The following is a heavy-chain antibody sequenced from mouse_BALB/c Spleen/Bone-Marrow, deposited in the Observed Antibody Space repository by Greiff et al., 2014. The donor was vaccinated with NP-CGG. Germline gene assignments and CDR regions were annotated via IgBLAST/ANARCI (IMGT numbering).Heavy chain of an antibody. J-gene: IGHJ2*01. D-gene: IGHD2-14*01. Sequence: EVQGVESGPELVKPGASVKISCKTSGYTFTDYTMHWVKQSHGKSLEWIGHINPNIGGTSYNQKFKGKATLTLDKSSSTAYMELRSLTSEDSAVYYCTRSRYGDYWGQGTTLTVSS. CDR3: TRSRYGDY. CDR1: GYTFTDYT. V-gene: IGHV1-22*01. CDR2: INPNIGGT.